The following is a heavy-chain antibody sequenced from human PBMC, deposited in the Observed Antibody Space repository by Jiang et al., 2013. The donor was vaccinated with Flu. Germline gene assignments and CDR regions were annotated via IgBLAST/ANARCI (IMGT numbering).Heavy chain of an antibody. J-gene: IGHJ4*02. Sequence: GAEVKKPGASVKVSCKVSGHTLTELSMHWVRQAPGKGLEWMGTFDRQNGETNYAQKFQGRVTVTEDTSTDTAYMELSSLRSEDTATYYCATDWVPYDSGCCGFTYWGQGTLVTVSS. CDR3: ATDWVPYDSGCCGFTY. CDR2: FDRQNGET. V-gene: IGHV1-24*01. CDR1: GHTLTELS. D-gene: IGHD3-10*01.